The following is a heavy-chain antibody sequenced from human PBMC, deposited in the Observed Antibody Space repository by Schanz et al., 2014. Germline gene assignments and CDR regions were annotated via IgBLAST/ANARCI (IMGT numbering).Heavy chain of an antibody. V-gene: IGHV3-23*01. CDR3: AKGMGYCSGGTCYDYYYYGLDV. D-gene: IGHD2-15*01. Sequence: DVQLLESGGGLVQPGGSPRLSCAASGFTFNSYAMTWVRQAPGKGLEWVSSISHSGGSKYYADSVKGRFTISRDNSENTLYLQMNSLSADDTAVFYCAKGMGYCSGGTCYDYYYYGLDVWGQGTTVTVSS. CDR1: GFTFNSYA. CDR2: ISHSGGSK. J-gene: IGHJ6*02.